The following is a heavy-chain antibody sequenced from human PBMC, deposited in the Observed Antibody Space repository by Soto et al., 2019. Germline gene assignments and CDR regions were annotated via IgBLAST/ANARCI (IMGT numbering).Heavy chain of an antibody. D-gene: IGHD4-17*01. V-gene: IGHV3-30*18. CDR1: GFTFSSYG. CDR2: ISYDGSNK. CDR3: AKEGEGYGDHSQFDY. Sequence: QVQLVESGGGVVQPGRSLRLSCAASGFTFSSYGMHWVRQAPGKGLEWVAVISYDGSNKYYADSVKGRFTISRDNSKNTLYLQMNSLRAEDTAVYYCAKEGEGYGDHSQFDYWGQGTLVTVSS. J-gene: IGHJ4*02.